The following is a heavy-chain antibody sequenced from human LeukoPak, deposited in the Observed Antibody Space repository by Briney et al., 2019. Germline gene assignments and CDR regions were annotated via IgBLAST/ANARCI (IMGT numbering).Heavy chain of an antibody. CDR3: ARDDAILTGLDG. J-gene: IGHJ4*02. Sequence: GGSLRLSCAASGFTFSDYYMSWIRQAPGKGLGWVSYISSSSSYTNYADSVKGRFTISRDNAKNSLYLQMNSLRAEDTAVYYCARDDAILTGLDGWGQGTLVTVSS. CDR1: GFTFSDYY. D-gene: IGHD3-9*01. V-gene: IGHV3-11*06. CDR2: ISSSSSYT.